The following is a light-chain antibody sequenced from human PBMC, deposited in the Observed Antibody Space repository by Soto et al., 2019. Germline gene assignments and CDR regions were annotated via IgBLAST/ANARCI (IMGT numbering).Light chain of an antibody. J-gene: IGLJ1*01. V-gene: IGLV1-47*02. CDR1: DSNIGSNS. Sequence: QSVLTQPPSASGTAGQGVTISCSGGDSNIGSNSVYWYQHLPRTAPKLLIYYNNQRPSGVPDRFAGSRSGTSASLAIVGLRSEDEAVYYCAAWDASLSACVFGNWTKLTVL. CDR3: AAWDASLSACV. CDR2: YNN.